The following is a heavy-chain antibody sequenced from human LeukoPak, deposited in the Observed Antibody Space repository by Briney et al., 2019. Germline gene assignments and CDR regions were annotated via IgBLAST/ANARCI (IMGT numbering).Heavy chain of an antibody. CDR3: ARDRVVVPAAVDY. D-gene: IGHD2-2*01. Sequence: ASVKVSCKASGYTFIDYYMHWVRQAPGQGLEWIGWISPNSGGTNYAQKFQGRVTMTRDTSISTAYMELSRLRSDDTAVYYCARDRVVVPAAVDYWGQGSLVTVSS. CDR2: ISPNSGGT. V-gene: IGHV1-2*02. CDR1: GYTFIDYY. J-gene: IGHJ4*02.